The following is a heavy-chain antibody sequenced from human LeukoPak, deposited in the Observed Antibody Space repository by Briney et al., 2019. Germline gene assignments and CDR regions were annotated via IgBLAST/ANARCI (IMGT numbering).Heavy chain of an antibody. J-gene: IGHJ4*02. CDR3: ARVSGSYQFDY. V-gene: IGHV3-11*05. D-gene: IGHD1-26*01. CDR1: GFSFSDYY. Sequence: PGGSLRLSCAASGFSFSDYYMSWVRQAPGKGLEWVSYIRSDGTYTNYADSMKGRFTISRDNAKNSLYLQMNSLRAEDTAVYYCARVSGSYQFDYWGQGTQVTVSS. CDR2: IRSDGTYT.